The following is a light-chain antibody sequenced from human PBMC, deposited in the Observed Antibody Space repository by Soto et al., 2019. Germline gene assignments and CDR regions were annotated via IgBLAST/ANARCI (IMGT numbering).Light chain of an antibody. CDR1: QSVSSSY. CDR2: GAS. J-gene: IGKJ1*01. CDR3: QQYGSPRWT. V-gene: IGKV3-20*01. Sequence: EIVLTQSPGTLSLSPGERATLPCRASQSVSSSYLAWYQQKPGQAPRLLIYGASSRATGIPDRFSGSGSGTDFTLTISRLEHEDLAVYYCQQYGSPRWTFGQGTRGDIK.